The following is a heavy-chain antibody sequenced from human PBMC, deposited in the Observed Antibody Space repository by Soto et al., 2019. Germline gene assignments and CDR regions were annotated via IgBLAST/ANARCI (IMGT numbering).Heavy chain of an antibody. D-gene: IGHD6-6*01. CDR2: MNPDIGNT. Sequence: ASVKVSCQASRYTFTSYDINSLQKVHAQGFEWTGWMNPDIGNTGYAQKFQGRVTMTRNTSISTAYMELSSLRSEDTAVYYCARLSSSIAASPIDYWGEGTLVTVSS. V-gene: IGHV1-8*01. J-gene: IGHJ4*02. CDR1: RYTFTSYD. CDR3: ARLSSSIAASPIDY.